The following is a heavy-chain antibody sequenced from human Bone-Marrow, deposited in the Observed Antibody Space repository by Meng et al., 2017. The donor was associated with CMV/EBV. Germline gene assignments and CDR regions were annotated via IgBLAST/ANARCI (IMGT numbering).Heavy chain of an antibody. CDR2: IYYSGST. CDR3: ARGGFGEFLSYYYGMDV. CDR1: GGSISSYY. V-gene: IGHV4-59*01. D-gene: IGHD3-10*01. J-gene: IGHJ6*01. Sequence: SETLSLTCTVSGGSISSYYWSWIRQPPGKGLEWIGYIYYSGSTKYNPSLRSRVTILLDTSKEQFSLKLSSVTAADTAVYYCARGGFGEFLSYYYGMDVWGQGTTVTVYS.